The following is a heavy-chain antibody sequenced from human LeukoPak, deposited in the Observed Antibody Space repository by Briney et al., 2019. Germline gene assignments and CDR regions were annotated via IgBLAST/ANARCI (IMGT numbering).Heavy chain of an antibody. V-gene: IGHV4-61*01. CDR2: IYYNGGT. J-gene: IGHJ3*01. D-gene: IGHD6-13*01. Sequence: SETLSLTCTVSGGSVNSGSYYWTWIRQPPEKRLEWIGFIYYNGGTNYNPSLKNRVTMSIDTSKNQFSLWLNSVTAAETAVYYCVRENLSAAPGGDAFDVWGQGTKVTVSS. CDR1: GGSVNSGSYY. CDR3: VRENLSAAPGGDAFDV.